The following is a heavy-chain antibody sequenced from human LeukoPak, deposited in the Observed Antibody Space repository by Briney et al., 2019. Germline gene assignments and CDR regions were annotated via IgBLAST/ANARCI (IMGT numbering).Heavy chain of an antibody. CDR1: GFTFSSYA. V-gene: IGHV3-23*01. CDR2: ISGSGGST. J-gene: IGHJ6*02. CDR3: AKEVGGYDSYYYGMDV. Sequence: PGGSLRLSCAASGFTFSSYAVSWVRQAPGKGLEWVSTISGSGGSTYYADSVKGRFTISRDNSKNTLYLQMNSLRAADTAVYYCAKEVGGYDSYYYGMDVWGQGTTVTVSS. D-gene: IGHD5-12*01.